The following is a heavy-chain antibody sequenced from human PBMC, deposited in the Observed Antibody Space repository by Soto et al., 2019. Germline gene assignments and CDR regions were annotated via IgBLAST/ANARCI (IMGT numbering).Heavy chain of an antibody. CDR3: ARYLRGTAMDWWVYYYYGMDV. V-gene: IGHV4-59*01. CDR1: GGSISSYY. D-gene: IGHD5-18*01. J-gene: IGHJ6*02. CDR2: IYYSGST. Sequence: SETLSLTCTVSGGSISSYYWSWIRQPPGKGLEWIGYIYYSGSTNYNPSLKSRVTISVDTSKNQFSLKLSSVTAADTAVYYCARYLRGTAMDWWVYYYYGMDVWGQGTTVTVSS.